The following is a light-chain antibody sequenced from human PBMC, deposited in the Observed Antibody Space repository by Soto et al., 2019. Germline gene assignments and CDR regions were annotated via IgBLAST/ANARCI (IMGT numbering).Light chain of an antibody. J-gene: IGKJ1*01. CDR3: QQHSHWPPWT. V-gene: IGKV3D-20*02. Sequence: ENVLTQSAVTLSLSPGERATLSCRASQCVSSNFLAWYQQKPGQAPRLHIYGASNRATGIPDRFSGSVSGTDFTLTISSLEPEDFAVYYCQQHSHWPPWTFGQGTKVDI. CDR2: GAS. CDR1: QCVSSNF.